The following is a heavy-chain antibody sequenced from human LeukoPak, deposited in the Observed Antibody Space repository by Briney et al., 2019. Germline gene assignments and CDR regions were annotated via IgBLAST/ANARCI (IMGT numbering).Heavy chain of an antibody. CDR3: ATTETHTTLDY. Sequence: PGGSLRLSCAASGFIVSNNYMSWVRQAPGKGLERVSVIYSGGSTYYADSVKGRFTISRDNSKNMVYLQMNSLRAEDTAVYFCATTETHTTLDYWGQGTLVTVSS. D-gene: IGHD1-1*01. CDR2: IYSGGST. CDR1: GFIVSNNY. J-gene: IGHJ4*02. V-gene: IGHV3-53*01.